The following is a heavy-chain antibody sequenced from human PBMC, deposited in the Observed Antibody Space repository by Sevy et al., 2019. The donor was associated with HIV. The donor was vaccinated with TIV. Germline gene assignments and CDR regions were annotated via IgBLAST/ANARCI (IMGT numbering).Heavy chain of an antibody. D-gene: IGHD2-15*01. Sequence: SETLSLTCAVYGGSFSGYYWNWIRQPPEKGLEWIGEISHSGSTNYNPPLQSRANISVDTSKNQFSLSLSSVTAADTAVYYCARGSIPMCSGGSCYSSNFDSWGQGNLVTVSS. CDR1: GGSFSGYY. J-gene: IGHJ4*02. CDR3: ARGSIPMCSGGSCYSSNFDS. CDR2: ISHSGST. V-gene: IGHV4-34*01.